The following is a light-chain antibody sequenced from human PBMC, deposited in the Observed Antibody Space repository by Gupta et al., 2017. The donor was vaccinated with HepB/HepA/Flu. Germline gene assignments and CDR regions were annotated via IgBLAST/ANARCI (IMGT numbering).Light chain of an antibody. J-gene: IGLJ3*02. CDR1: RSSIGSKF. CDR2: RSN. Sequence: QSVLTQPPSASGTPGQRVTISCPGSRSSIGSKFVFWYQQLPGTAPKLLIYRSNQRPSGVPDRISGSKAGTSASLVISGLRSEDEADYYCATWDDSLSGWVFGGGTKLTVL. CDR3: ATWDDSLSGWV. V-gene: IGLV1-47*01.